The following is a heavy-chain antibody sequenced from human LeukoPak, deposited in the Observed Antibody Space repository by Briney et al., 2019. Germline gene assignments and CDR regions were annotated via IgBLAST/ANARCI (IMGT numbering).Heavy chain of an antibody. CDR3: ARDQYYYDSSGYPT. Sequence: PGGSLRLSCAASGFTFSTYTMNWVRQAPGKGLEWVSSISSSSSYIAYSDSVKGRFTISSDNAKNSLYLQMNSLRDEDTAVYYCARDQYYYDSSGYPTWGQGTLVTVPS. CDR1: GFTFSTYT. V-gene: IGHV3-21*01. D-gene: IGHD3-22*01. J-gene: IGHJ4*02. CDR2: ISSSSSYI.